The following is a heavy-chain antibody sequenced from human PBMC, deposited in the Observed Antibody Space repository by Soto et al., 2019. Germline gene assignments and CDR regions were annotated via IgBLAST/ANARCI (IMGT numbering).Heavy chain of an antibody. D-gene: IGHD3-3*01. CDR1: GGSFVGCY. V-gene: IGHV4-34*01. CDR2: IHHSGST. Sequence: PEKLSLTCALYGGSFVGCYWSWIRQSPGKGLEWIGEIHHSGSTKYNPSLKSRVSLSVDTSTKQFSLKMTSMTAADRGFYYCARGVDSWIGYLFWCQGPPVT. CDR3: ARGVDSWIGYLF. J-gene: IGHJ4*02.